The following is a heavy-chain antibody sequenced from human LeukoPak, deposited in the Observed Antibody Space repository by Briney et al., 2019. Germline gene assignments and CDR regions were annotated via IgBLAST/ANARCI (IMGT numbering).Heavy chain of an antibody. Sequence: PSETLSLTCTVSGGSMSGYYWSWIRQPPGKGLEWIGYIYYSGSANYNPSLKSRVTISVDTSKNQFSLKLSSVTAADTAVYYCARQGGYSYGFFDYWGQGTLVTVSS. CDR1: GGSMSGYY. V-gene: IGHV4-59*08. CDR3: ARQGGYSYGFFDY. J-gene: IGHJ4*02. CDR2: IYYSGSA. D-gene: IGHD5-18*01.